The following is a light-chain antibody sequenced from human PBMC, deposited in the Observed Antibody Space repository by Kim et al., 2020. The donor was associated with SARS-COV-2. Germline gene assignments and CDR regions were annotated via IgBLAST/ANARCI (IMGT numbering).Light chain of an antibody. V-gene: IGKV3-15*01. CDR2: GAS. CDR1: QSVAGN. J-gene: IGKJ2*01. Sequence: EIVMTQSPATLSVSPGETATLSCRASQSVAGNLAWYQSKPGQAPRLLIYGASTRATGIPARFSGSGSGTEFRLTISSLQSEDFAVYYCQQYNNWPPYTFGQWTKLEIK. CDR3: QQYNNWPPYT.